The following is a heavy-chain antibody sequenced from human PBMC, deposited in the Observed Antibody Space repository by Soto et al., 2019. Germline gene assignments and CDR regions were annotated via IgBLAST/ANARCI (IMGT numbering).Heavy chain of an antibody. CDR2: IWYDGSNK. V-gene: IGHV3-33*06. CDR3: VKEACRSVKCPSWDYLDV. D-gene: IGHD2-2*01. Sequence: PGGSLRLSCAASGFTFSSYGMHWVRQAPGKGLEWVAVIWYDGSNKYYADSVKGRFTISRENAKNSLYLQMNGLRVGDTAVYYCVKEACRSVKCPSWDYLDVWGKGTTVTVSS. J-gene: IGHJ6*03. CDR1: GFTFSSYG.